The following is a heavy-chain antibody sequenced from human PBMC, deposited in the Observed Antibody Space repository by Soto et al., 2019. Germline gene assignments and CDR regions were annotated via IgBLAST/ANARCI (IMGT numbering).Heavy chain of an antibody. CDR3: ARDGDIVVVPAAMGGSYYMDV. CDR1: GFTFSSYA. CDR2: ISYDGSNK. Sequence: WGSLRLSCAASGFTFSSYAMHWVRQAPGKGLEWVAVISYDGSNKYYADSVKGRFTISRDNSKNTLYLQMNSLRAEDTAVYYCARDGDIVVVPAAMGGSYYMDVWGKGTTVTVSS. V-gene: IGHV3-30-3*01. J-gene: IGHJ6*03. D-gene: IGHD2-2*01.